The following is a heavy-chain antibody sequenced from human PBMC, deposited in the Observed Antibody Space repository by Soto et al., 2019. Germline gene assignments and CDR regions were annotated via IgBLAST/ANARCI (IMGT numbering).Heavy chain of an antibody. V-gene: IGHV6-1*01. Sequence: SQTLSLTCVISGDSVSSISAAWNWIRQSPSRGLEWLGRAYYRSKWYTDYAVSVKSRIAINPDSSKNQFSLQLNSLTPEDTAVYYCAGALTLPYYFDYWGQGTLVTVSS. CDR2: AYYRSKWYT. CDR3: AGALTLPYYFDY. J-gene: IGHJ4*02. CDR1: GDSVSSISAA.